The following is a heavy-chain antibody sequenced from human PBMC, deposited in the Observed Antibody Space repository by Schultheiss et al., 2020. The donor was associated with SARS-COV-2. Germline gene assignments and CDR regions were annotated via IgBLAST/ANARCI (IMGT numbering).Heavy chain of an antibody. CDR1: GFTFSSYS. V-gene: IGHV3-30*18. CDR3: AKDRGYIAVAGYFDY. CDR2: ISYDGSNK. J-gene: IGHJ4*02. Sequence: GGSLRLSCAASGFTFSSYSMNWVRQAPGKGLEWVAVISYDGSNKYYADSVKGRFTISRDNSKNTLYLQMNSLRAEDTAVYYCAKDRGYIAVAGYFDYWGQGTLVTVSS. D-gene: IGHD6-19*01.